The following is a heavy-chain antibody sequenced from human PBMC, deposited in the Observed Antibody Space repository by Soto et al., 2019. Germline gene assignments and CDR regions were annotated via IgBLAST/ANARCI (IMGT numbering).Heavy chain of an antibody. V-gene: IGHV3-30*03. CDR1: GFSINSYS. CDR2: ISHDGRRE. J-gene: IGHJ4*02. D-gene: IGHD3-22*01. CDR3: ARHSLYYDDSIYNYLADF. Sequence: QVQLVQSGGGVVQPGRSLKLSCAVSGFSINSYSVNWVRQAPGKGLEWVAVISHDGRRENYADSVRGRFTISKDSSMNTLYLQMDSLRPEDTAVYYCARHSLYYDDSIYNYLADFWGQGTMVVVSS.